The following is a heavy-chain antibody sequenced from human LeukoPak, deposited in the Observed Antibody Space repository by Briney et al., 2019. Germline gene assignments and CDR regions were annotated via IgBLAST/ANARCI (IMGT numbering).Heavy chain of an antibody. CDR2: INYRGTT. D-gene: IGHD4-17*01. CDR1: GVSIGTYY. V-gene: IGHV4-59*08. Sequence: PSETLSLTCSVSGVSIGTYYWSWVRQPPGKGLEWIGYINYRGTTSYNPSLKSRVTISVDTSKNQFFLNLRSATAADMAVYYCARLEDYVLEYWGLGTLVTVSS. J-gene: IGHJ4*02. CDR3: ARLEDYVLEY.